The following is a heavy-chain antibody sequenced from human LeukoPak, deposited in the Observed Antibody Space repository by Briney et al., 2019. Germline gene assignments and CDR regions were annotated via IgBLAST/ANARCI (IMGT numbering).Heavy chain of an antibody. CDR1: GFTFSSHG. CDR3: ARGGYSSTLYGRYQH. CDR2: ISGSGDNT. J-gene: IGHJ1*01. V-gene: IGHV3-21*01. D-gene: IGHD6-13*01. Sequence: GGTLRLSCAASGFTFSSHGMSWVRQAPGKGLEWVSTISGSGDNTYYADSVKGRFTISSDNAKNSLYLQMNSLRAEDTAVYYCARGGYSSTLYGRYQHWGQGTLVTVSP.